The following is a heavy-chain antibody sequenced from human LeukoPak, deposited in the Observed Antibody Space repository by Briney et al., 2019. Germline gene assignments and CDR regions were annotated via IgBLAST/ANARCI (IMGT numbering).Heavy chain of an antibody. Sequence: GGSLRLSCGVSGFSFNIYYMSWVRQAPGKGLEWVANLNQDGSEKNYVDSVRGRFTISRDNARNSLYLQMNSLRVEDTALYYCARDSGTCTGCAFDMWGQGTMVTVSS. CDR3: ARDSGTCTGCAFDM. V-gene: IGHV3-7*01. D-gene: IGHD2-15*01. J-gene: IGHJ3*02. CDR1: GFSFNIYY. CDR2: LNQDGSEK.